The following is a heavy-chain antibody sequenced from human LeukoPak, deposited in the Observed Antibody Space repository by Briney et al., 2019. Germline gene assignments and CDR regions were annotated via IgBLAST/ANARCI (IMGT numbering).Heavy chain of an antibody. J-gene: IGHJ4*02. CDR2: IKQDGSEK. D-gene: IGHD6-13*01. Sequence: GGSLRLSCAASGFTFSSYWMSCVRQAPGKGLEWVANIKQDGSEKYYVDSVKGRFTISRDNAKNSLYLQMNSLRAEDTAVYYCARGRGSSWAAPIRYWGQGTLVTVSS. CDR1: GFTFSSYW. V-gene: IGHV3-7*01. CDR3: ARGRGSSWAAPIRY.